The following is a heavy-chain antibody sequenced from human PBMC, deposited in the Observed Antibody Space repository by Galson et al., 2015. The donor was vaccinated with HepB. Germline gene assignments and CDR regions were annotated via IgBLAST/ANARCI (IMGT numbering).Heavy chain of an antibody. V-gene: IGHV1-58*01. CDR3: AAGNGAASSYDSLDY. D-gene: IGHD6-25*01. CDR2: IVVGSGNT. Sequence: SVKVSCKASGFTFTSSAVQWVRQARGQRLEWIGWIVVGSGNTNYAQKFQERVTITRDMSTSTAYMELSSLRSEDTAVYYCAAGNGAASSYDSLDYWGQGTLVTVSS. CDR1: GFTFTSSA. J-gene: IGHJ4*02.